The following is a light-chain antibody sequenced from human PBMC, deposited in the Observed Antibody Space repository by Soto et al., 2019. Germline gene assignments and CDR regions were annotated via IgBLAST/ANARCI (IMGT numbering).Light chain of an antibody. CDR2: ENS. CDR3: GAWDISLTGGV. CDR1: SSNIGSDY. Sequence: QSVLTQPPSVSAAPGQKVTISCSGSSSNIGSDYVSWYQQLPGTAPKLLIYENSERPSGIPDRFSGSKSGTSATLGITGLQTGDEADYYCGAWDISLTGGVFGGGTKLTVL. J-gene: IGLJ2*01. V-gene: IGLV1-51*02.